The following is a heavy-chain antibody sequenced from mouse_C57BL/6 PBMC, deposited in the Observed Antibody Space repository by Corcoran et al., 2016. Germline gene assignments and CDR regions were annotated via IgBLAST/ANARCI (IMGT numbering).Heavy chain of an antibody. CDR1: GSTFTDYY. V-gene: IGHV1-75*01. CDR3: ARRQLRLRGGAMDY. CDR2: IFPGSGST. Sequence: QVQLQQSGPALVKPGASVTLSCKASGSTFTDYYINWVKQRTGQGLEWIGWIFPGSGSTYYNEKFKGKATLTVDKSSSTAYILLSSLTSEDSAVYFCARRQLRLRGGAMDYWGQGTSVTVSS. D-gene: IGHD3-2*02. J-gene: IGHJ4*01.